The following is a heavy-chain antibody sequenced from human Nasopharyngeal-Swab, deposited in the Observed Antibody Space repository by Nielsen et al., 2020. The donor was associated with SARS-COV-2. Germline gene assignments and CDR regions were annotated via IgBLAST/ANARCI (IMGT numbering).Heavy chain of an antibody. CDR1: GFTFSHYW. D-gene: IGHD6-19*01. CDR2: ISPDGGSI. CDR3: ARGSSDWRGIDY. J-gene: IGHJ4*02. Sequence: GGSLRLSCAASGFTFSHYWMHWVRQVPGKGLMGVSRISPDGGSISFADSVKGRFTMSRDNAKDTLYLQMDSLRAEDTAVYFCARGSSDWRGIDYWGQGTLVTVSS. V-gene: IGHV3-74*01.